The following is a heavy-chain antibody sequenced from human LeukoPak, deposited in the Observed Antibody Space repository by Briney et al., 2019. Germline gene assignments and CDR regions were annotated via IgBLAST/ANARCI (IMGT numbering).Heavy chain of an antibody. Sequence: PGGSLRLSCAASGFTFRSYGMHWVRQAPGKGLEWVAFIRYDGSNRYYADSVKGRFTISRDNSKNTLYLQMNSLRAEDTAVYYCAKEDPYSSSWSPLDYWGQGTLVTVSS. CDR2: IRYDGSNR. J-gene: IGHJ4*02. V-gene: IGHV3-30*02. CDR3: AKEDPYSSSWSPLDY. D-gene: IGHD6-13*01. CDR1: GFTFRSYG.